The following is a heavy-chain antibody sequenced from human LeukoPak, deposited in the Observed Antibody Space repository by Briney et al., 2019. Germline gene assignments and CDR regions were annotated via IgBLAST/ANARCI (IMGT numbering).Heavy chain of an antibody. Sequence: SQTLSLTCTVSGGSISSGDYYWSWIPQSPGKGLEWFGYFYYSRNTYSNPSLKSRVNISVDTSKNQSSLKLSSVTAAGTAVYYCARSGSYPVGFDTWGQGTLVTVSS. V-gene: IGHV4-30-4*01. J-gene: IGHJ5*02. CDR1: GGSISSGDYY. D-gene: IGHD1-26*01. CDR2: FYYSRNT. CDR3: ARSGSYPVGFDT.